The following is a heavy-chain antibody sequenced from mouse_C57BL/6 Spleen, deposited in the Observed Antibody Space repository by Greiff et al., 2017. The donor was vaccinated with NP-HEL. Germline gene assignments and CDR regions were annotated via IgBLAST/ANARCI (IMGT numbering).Heavy chain of an antibody. CDR3: ARFSSPGWYFDV. J-gene: IGHJ1*03. CDR1: GFTFSSYA. Sequence: EVKVVESGGGLVKPGGSLKLSCAASGFTFSSYAMSWVRQTPEKRLEWVATISDGGSYTYYPDNVKGRFTISRDNAKNNLYLQMSHLKSEDTAMYYCARFSSPGWYFDVWGTGTTVTVSS. V-gene: IGHV5-4*03. D-gene: IGHD1-1*01. CDR2: ISDGGSYT.